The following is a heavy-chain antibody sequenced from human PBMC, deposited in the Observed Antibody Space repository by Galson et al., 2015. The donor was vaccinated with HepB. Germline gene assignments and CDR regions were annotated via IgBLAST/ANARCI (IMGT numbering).Heavy chain of an antibody. D-gene: IGHD2-2*02. Sequence: SLRLSCAASGFTFSSYSMNWVCQAPGKGLEWVSSISSSSSYIYYADSVKGRFTISRDNAKNSLYLQMNSLRAEDTAVYYCATFRSGYCSSTSCYKGGNFDYWGQGTLVTVSS. CDR3: ATFRSGYCSSTSCYKGGNFDY. CDR2: ISSSSSYI. V-gene: IGHV3-21*01. CDR1: GFTFSSYS. J-gene: IGHJ4*02.